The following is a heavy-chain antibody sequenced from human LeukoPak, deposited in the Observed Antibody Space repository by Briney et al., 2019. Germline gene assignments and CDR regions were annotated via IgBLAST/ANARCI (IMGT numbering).Heavy chain of an antibody. D-gene: IGHD3-22*01. CDR2: IYHSGST. J-gene: IGHJ4*02. CDR1: GGPISSGGYS. V-gene: IGHV4-30-2*01. CDR3: ARAQKPSNYYDSSGPIDY. Sequence: PSETLSLTCAVSGGPISSGGYSWSWIRQPPGKGLEWIGYIYHSGSTYYNPSLKSRVTISVDRSKNQFSLKLSSVTAADTAVYYCARAQKPSNYYDSSGPIDYWGQGTLVTVSS.